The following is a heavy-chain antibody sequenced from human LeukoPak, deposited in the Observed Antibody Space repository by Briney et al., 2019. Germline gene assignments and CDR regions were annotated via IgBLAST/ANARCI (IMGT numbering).Heavy chain of an antibody. CDR1: GGSISSYY. CDR3: ARDYGDSAFDI. J-gene: IGHJ3*02. V-gene: IGHV4-59*01. CDR2: IYYSGST. D-gene: IGHD4-17*01. Sequence: PSETLSLTCTVSGGSISSYYWSWIRQPPGKGLEWIGYIYYSGSTNYNPSLKSRVTISVDTSKNQFSLKLSSVTAADTAVYYCARDYGDSAFDIWGQGTMVTVSS.